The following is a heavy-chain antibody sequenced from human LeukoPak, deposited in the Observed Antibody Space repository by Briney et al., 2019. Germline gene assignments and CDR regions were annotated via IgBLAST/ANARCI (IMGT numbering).Heavy chain of an antibody. D-gene: IGHD1-14*01. CDR3: QGTEPLGAFDI. CDR2: FDPEDGET. CDR1: GYTLTELS. V-gene: IGHV1-24*01. J-gene: IGHJ3*02. Sequence: ASVKVSCKVSGYTLTELSMHWVRQAPGKGLEWMGGFDPEDGETIYAQKFRGRVTMTEDTSTDTAYMELSSLRSEDTAVYYCQGTEPLGAFDIWGQGTMVTVSS.